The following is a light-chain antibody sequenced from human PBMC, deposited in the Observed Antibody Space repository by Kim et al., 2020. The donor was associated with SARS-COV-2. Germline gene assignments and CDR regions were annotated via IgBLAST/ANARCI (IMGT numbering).Light chain of an antibody. Sequence: AIQMTQSPSTLPASVGDRVTITCRASQGFRSALGWYQQRPGKVPKVLISGTSTLQNGVPSRFSGSGSGTDFTLTIDSLQPEDFATYYCLQYDTHPWTFGQGTKVDIK. J-gene: IGKJ1*01. V-gene: IGKV1-6*02. CDR2: GTS. CDR3: LQYDTHPWT. CDR1: QGFRSA.